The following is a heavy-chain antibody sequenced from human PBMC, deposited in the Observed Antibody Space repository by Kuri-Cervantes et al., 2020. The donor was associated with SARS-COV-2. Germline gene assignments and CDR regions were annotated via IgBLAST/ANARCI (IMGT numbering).Heavy chain of an antibody. V-gene: IGHV3-74*01. J-gene: IGHJ6*02. CDR3: ARILTDCSSTSCPYYYYGMDF. D-gene: IGHD2-2*01. CDR1: GFTFSSYW. CDR2: INSDGSST. Sequence: GGSLRLSCAASGFTFSSYWMHWVRQAPGKGLVWVSRINSDGSSTSYADSVKGRFTISRDNAKNTLYLQMNSLRAEDTAVYYCARILTDCSSTSCPYYYYGMDFWGQGTTVTVSS.